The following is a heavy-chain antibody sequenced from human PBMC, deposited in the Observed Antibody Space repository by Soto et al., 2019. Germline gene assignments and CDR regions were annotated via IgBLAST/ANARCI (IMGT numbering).Heavy chain of an antibody. CDR1: GNTFSDYY. J-gene: IGHJ5*02. D-gene: IGHD6-13*01. Sequence: QVQLVQSGAEVKEPGASVKVSCKASGNTFSDYYMHWVRQAPGQGLEWMGWIKPNSGDTKYAQKFQGWVTMTRDTSISTTYMELSRLRSDDTAVYYCARGRRDSSSWYWLDPWGQGTLVTVSS. V-gene: IGHV1-2*04. CDR3: ARGRRDSSSWYWLDP. CDR2: IKPNSGDT.